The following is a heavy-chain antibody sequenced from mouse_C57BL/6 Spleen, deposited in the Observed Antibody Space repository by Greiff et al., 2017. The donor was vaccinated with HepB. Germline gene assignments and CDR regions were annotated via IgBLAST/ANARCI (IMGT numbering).Heavy chain of an antibody. CDR3: ASPHDYDAMDY. CDR1: GYTFTSYW. CDR2: IHPNSGST. V-gene: IGHV1-64*01. J-gene: IGHJ4*01. Sequence: QVQLQQPGAELVKPGASVKLSCKASGYTFTSYWMHWVKPRPGQGLEWIGMIHPNSGSTNYNEKFKSKATLTVDKSSSTAYMQLSSLTSEDSAVYYCASPHDYDAMDYWGQGTSVTVSS.